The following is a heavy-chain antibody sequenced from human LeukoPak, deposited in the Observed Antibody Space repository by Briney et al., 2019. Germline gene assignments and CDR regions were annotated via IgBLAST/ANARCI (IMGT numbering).Heavy chain of an antibody. CDR3: ASSTLPYGGNSDYFDY. CDR1: GFTFSSYG. CDR2: ISSSSSYI. J-gene: IGHJ4*02. D-gene: IGHD4-23*01. Sequence: GGSLRLSCAASGFTFSSYGMHWVRQAPGKGLEWVSSISSSSSYIYYADSVKGRFTISRDNAKNSLYLQMNSLRAEDTAVYYCASSTLPYGGNSDYFDYWGQGTLVTVSS. V-gene: IGHV3-21*01.